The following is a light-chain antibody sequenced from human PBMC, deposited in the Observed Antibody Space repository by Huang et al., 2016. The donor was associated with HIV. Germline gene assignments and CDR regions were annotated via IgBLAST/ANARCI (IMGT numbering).Light chain of an antibody. J-gene: IGKJ1*01. V-gene: IGKV4-1*01. CDR1: QSVLYSSNNKNY. CDR2: WAA. Sequence: DIVMTQSPDSLAVSLGERATIDCKSSQSVLYSSNNKNYLAVYQQKSGQAPKFLIYWAATRESGVPDRFSGSGCGTDFTLTISSLQAEDVAVYFCQQYYSIPWTFGQGTKVEVK. CDR3: QQYYSIPWT.